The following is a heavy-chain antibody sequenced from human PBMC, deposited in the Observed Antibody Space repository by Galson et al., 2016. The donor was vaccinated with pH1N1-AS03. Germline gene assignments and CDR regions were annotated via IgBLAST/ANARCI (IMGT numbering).Heavy chain of an antibody. CDR3: ARQQAGRGSGLEWVFWYGMDG. CDR1: GYTFSNHW. J-gene: IGHJ6*02. CDR2: IYPADSST. D-gene: IGHD3-3*01. V-gene: IGHV5-51*01. Sequence: QSGAEVKKPGESLKISCKVSGYTFSNHWIGWVRQMPGKGLEWMGIIYPADSSTTYSPSFQGQVTISADQSISTAYLQWSSLRASDTAMYFCARQQAGRGSGLEWVFWYGMDGWGQGTTVIVSS.